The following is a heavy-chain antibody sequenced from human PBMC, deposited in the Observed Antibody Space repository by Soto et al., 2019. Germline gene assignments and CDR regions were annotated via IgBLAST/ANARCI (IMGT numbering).Heavy chain of an antibody. J-gene: IGHJ4*02. CDR1: GFTVSSNY. CDR2: IYSGDST. D-gene: IGHD4-17*01. CDR3: GRWTPVTPPGF. Sequence: PGGSLRLSCAASGFTVSSNYMSWVRQAPGKGLEWVSVIYSGDSTNYADSVKGRFTISRDNSKNTLYLQMNSLRADDTAVYYCGRWTPVTPPGFWGRGTLVTVSS. V-gene: IGHV3-66*01.